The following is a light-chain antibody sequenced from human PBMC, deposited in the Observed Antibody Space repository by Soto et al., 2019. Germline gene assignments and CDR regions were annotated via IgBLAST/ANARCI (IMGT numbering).Light chain of an antibody. V-gene: IGLV2-14*01. J-gene: IGLJ1*01. CDR1: SSDVGGYNY. CDR3: SSYTSSSTLGV. CDR2: AVS. Sequence: QSALTQPVSVSGSPGQSITISCTGTSSDVGGYNYVSWYQQHPGKAPKLMIYAVSNRPSGVSNRFSGSKSGNTASLTISGLQTEDEADYYCSSYTSSSTLGVFGTGTEVTVL.